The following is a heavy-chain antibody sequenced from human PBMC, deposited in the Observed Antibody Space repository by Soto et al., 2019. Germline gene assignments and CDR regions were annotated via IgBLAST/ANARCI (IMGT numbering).Heavy chain of an antibody. J-gene: IGHJ4*02. CDR3: TREPYVDATMDFDR. CDR2: ISRSGRTI. V-gene: IGHV3-48*03. D-gene: IGHD5-18*01. Sequence: GGSLRLSCVGSGFSLSSHEMNWVRQAPGKGLEWISYISRSGRTIWYADSVRGRFTISRYAAKNSLFLQMNSLRADDTAVYYCTREPYVDATMDFDRWGQGTLVTVSS. CDR1: GFSLSSHE.